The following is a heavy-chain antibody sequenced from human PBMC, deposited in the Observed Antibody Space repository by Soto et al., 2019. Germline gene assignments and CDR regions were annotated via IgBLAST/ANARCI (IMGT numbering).Heavy chain of an antibody. D-gene: IGHD2-8*01. CDR2: ISGGGDTA. Sequence: GGSLRLSCAASGFTFSSYGISWIRLSPGKGLEWVSVISGGGDTAYYTPSVKGRFTISRDDFRNTLYLQMNSLRTEDTAIYYCAKLRDFVVLPAGILDYWGPGTLVTVSS. CDR1: GFTFSSYG. CDR3: AKLRDFVVLPAGILDY. V-gene: IGHV3-23*01. J-gene: IGHJ4*02.